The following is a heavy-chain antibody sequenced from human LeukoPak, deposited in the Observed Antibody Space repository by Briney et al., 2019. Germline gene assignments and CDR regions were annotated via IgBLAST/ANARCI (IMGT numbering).Heavy chain of an antibody. V-gene: IGHV3-23*01. CDR2: IRSTGGTT. J-gene: IGHJ4*02. D-gene: IGHD6-13*01. CDR1: GFTFSNYA. Sequence: GGSLRLSCGASGFTFSNYAMSWVRQAPGKWLESVSDIRSTGGTTAYADSVKGRFTISRDNSKNTLYLQMNSLRAEDTAVYYCARADRYGTTWYGRVDYWGQGTLVTVSS. CDR3: ARADRYGTTWYGRVDY.